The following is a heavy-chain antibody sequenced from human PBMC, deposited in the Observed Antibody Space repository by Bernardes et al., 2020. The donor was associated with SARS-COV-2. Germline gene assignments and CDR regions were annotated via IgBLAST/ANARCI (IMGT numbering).Heavy chain of an antibody. CDR3: SRSYNSIFSAFEIFSAFEI. V-gene: IGHV1-2*06. Sequence: SVKVSCKASGYTFTDYYIHWVRQAPGQGLEWMGRINPNSGGTNSAQKFQGRVTMTRDTSITTAYMELNSLTSDDTAVYYCSRSYNSIFSAFEIFSAFEIWGQGTMVTVSS. CDR2: INPNSGGT. D-gene: IGHD3-3*02. J-gene: IGHJ3*02. CDR1: GYTFTDYY.